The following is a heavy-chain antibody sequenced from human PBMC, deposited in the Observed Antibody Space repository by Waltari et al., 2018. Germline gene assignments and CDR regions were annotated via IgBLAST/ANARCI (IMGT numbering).Heavy chain of an antibody. CDR2: ISSDGSHD. CDR1: GFSFRSYA. D-gene: IGHD3-9*01. J-gene: IGHJ4*02. CDR3: ARELILTGFARGLLY. Sequence: QVQLVESGGGVVQPGRSLRLSCAASGFSFRSYAMHWVRQAPGRGLEWLAIISSDGSHDYYAESVKGRFSISRDNSNNTLYLQMNNLTVEDMAVYYCARELILTGFARGLLYWGQGTLVTVSS. V-gene: IGHV3-30*04.